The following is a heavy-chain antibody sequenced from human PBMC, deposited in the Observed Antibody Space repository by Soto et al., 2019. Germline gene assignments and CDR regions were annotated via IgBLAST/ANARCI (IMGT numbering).Heavy chain of an antibody. D-gene: IGHD2-21*01. J-gene: IGHJ4*02. V-gene: IGHV3-21*01. CDR3: ARDPIAYRYFDY. CDR1: GFTFSSYS. CDR2: ISSSSSYI. Sequence: GGSLRLSCAASGFTFSSYSMNWVRQAPGKGLEWVSSISSSSSYIYYADSVKGRFTISRDNAKNSLYLQMNSLRAEDTAVYYCARDPIAYRYFDYWGQGTLVTVSS.